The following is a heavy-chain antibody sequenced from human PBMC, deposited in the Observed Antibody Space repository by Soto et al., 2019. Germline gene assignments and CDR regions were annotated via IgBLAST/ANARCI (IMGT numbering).Heavy chain of an antibody. CDR3: ARSITLDRAFDY. V-gene: IGHV1-69*06. J-gene: IGHJ4*02. D-gene: IGHD1-1*01. CDR2: IIPIFGTA. Sequence: SVKVSCKASGGAFSSYAISWVRQAPGQGLEWMGGIIPIFGTANYAQKFQGRVTITADKSTSTAYMELSSLRSEDTAVYYCARSITLDRAFDYWGQGTLVTVSS. CDR1: GGAFSSYA.